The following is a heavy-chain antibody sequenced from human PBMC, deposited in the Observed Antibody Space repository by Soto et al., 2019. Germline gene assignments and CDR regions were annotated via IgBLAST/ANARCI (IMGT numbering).Heavy chain of an antibody. J-gene: IGHJ5*02. CDR2: IKSKTDGETK. Sequence: LRLSCAASGFTFSHAWMSWVRQAPGKGLEWVGRIKSKTDGETKDYGAPVRGRFTISRDDSKDTLYLQMNSLRIEDTAVYYCCVVKRRDQYSTSGYWFDPWGPGTLVTVSS. D-gene: IGHD2-15*01. V-gene: IGHV3-15*01. CDR3: CVVKRRDQYSTSGYWFDP. CDR1: GFTFSHAW.